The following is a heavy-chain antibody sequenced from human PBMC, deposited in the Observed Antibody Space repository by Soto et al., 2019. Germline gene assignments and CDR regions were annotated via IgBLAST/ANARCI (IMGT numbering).Heavy chain of an antibody. D-gene: IGHD6-13*01. CDR1: GFTFSSYS. CDR2: ISSSSSYI. CDR3: ARDLRGIAAAGQAGLRPILDAFDI. V-gene: IGHV3-21*01. J-gene: IGHJ3*02. Sequence: GGSLRLSCAASGFTFSSYSMNWVRQAPGKGLEWVSSISSSSSYIYYADSVKGRFTISRDNAKNSLYLQMNSLRAEDTAVYYCARDLRGIAAAGQAGLRPILDAFDIWGQGTMVTVSS.